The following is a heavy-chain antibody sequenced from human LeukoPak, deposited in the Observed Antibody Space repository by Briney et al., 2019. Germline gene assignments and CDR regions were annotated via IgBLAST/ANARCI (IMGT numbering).Heavy chain of an antibody. D-gene: IGHD3-9*01. CDR1: GFTFSSYS. Sequence: GGSLRLSCAASGFTFSSYSMNWVRQAPGKGLEWVSSISSSSYIYYADSVKGRFTISRDNAKNSLYLQMNSLRAEDTAVYYCASLYYDILTGYSYFDYWGQGTLVTVSS. J-gene: IGHJ4*02. CDR3: ASLYYDILTGYSYFDY. V-gene: IGHV3-21*01. CDR2: ISSSSYI.